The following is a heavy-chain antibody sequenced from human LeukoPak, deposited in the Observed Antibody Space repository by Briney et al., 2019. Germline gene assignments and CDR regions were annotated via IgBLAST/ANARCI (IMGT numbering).Heavy chain of an antibody. J-gene: IGHJ5*02. D-gene: IGHD6-13*01. CDR3: ARNRIAAAVGRGAKNWFDP. Sequence: KSSETLSLTCTVSGGSISSYYWSWIRQPPGKGLEWIGYIYYSGSTNYNPSLKSRVTISVDTSKNQFSLKLSSVTAADTAVYYCARNRIAAAVGRGAKNWFDPWGQGTLVTVSS. CDR2: IYYSGST. V-gene: IGHV4-59*08. CDR1: GGSISSYY.